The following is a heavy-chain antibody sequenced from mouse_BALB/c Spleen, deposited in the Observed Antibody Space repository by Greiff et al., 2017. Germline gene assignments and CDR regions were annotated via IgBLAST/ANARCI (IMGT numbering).Heavy chain of an antibody. CDR3: ARSAQYYAWFAY. V-gene: IGHV14-3*02. CDR2: IDPANGNT. J-gene: IGHJ3*01. D-gene: IGHD1-1*02. Sequence: EVKLVESGAELVKPGASVKLSCTASGFNIKDTYMHWVKQRPEQGLEWIGRIDPANGNTKYDPKFQGKATITADTSSNTAYLQLSSLTSEDTAVYYCARSAQYYAWFAYWGQGTLVTVSA. CDR1: GFNIKDTY.